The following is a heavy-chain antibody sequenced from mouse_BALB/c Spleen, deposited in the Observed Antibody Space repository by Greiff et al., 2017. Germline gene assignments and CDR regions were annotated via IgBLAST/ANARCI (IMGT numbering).Heavy chain of an antibody. CDR2: INPYNGDT. J-gene: IGHJ3*01. D-gene: IGHD2-4*01. CDR3: TRSEDYDFAY. Sequence: VQLQQSGPELVKPGASVKISCKASGYSFTGYFMNWVMQSHGKSLEWIGRINPYNGDTFYNQKFKGKATLTVDKSSSTAHMELRRLASEDSAVYYCTRSEDYDFAYWGQGTLVTVSA. CDR1: GYSFTGYF. V-gene: IGHV1-20*02.